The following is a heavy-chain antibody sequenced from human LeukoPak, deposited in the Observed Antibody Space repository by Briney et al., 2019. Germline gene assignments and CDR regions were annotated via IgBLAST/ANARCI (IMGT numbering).Heavy chain of an antibody. CDR2: ISGSGGST. V-gene: IGHV3-23*01. CDR1: GFTFSSYA. J-gene: IGHJ4*02. D-gene: IGHD1-14*01. CDR3: AKTRNPLSYFDY. Sequence: GGSLRLSCAASGFTFSSYAMSWVRQAPGKGLEWVSAISGSGGSTYYADSVKGRFTISRDNSKNTLYLQMNSLRAEGTAVYYCAKTRNPLSYFDYWGQGTLVTVSS.